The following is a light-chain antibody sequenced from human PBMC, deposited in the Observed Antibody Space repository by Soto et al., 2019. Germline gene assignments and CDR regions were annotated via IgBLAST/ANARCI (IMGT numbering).Light chain of an antibody. V-gene: IGLV1-44*01. J-gene: IGLJ2*01. CDR3: AAWNDSLNGVV. CDR1: RSNIGSKT. Sequence: QSVLTQPPSASGTPGQRVTISCSGSRSNIGSKTLNWYQQVPGSAPKLLIYTTNQRPSGVPDRFSASKSGTSASLAIRGLQSEDAADYYCAAWNDSLNGVVFGGGTKLTVL. CDR2: TTN.